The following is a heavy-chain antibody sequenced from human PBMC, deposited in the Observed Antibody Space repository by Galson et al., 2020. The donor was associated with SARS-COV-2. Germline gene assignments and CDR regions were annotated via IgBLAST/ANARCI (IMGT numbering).Heavy chain of an antibody. J-gene: IGHJ6*02. Sequence: TGGSLRLSSAASGFTFSNYAMNWVRQAPGKGLEWVSGTSGSGGSTYYADSVKGRFTISRDNSKNTLYLQMNSLRAEDTAVYFCAKVRGYYYYYGMDVWGQGTTVTVSS. D-gene: IGHD3-10*01. CDR2: TSGSGGST. CDR3: AKVRGYYYYYGMDV. CDR1: GFTFSNYA. V-gene: IGHV3-23*01.